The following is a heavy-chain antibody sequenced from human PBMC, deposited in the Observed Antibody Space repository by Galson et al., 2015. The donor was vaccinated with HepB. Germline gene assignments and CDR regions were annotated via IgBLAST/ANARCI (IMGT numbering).Heavy chain of an antibody. CDR2: INPNSGGT. Sequence: SVKVSCKASGYTFTGYYMHWVRQAPGQGLEWMGWINPNSGGTNYAQKFQGRVTMTRDTSISTAYMELSRLRSDDTAVYYCARVGYCSGGSCYSYYFDYWGQGTLVTVSS. CDR1: GYTFTGYY. D-gene: IGHD2-15*01. J-gene: IGHJ4*02. V-gene: IGHV1-2*02. CDR3: ARVGYCSGGSCYSYYFDY.